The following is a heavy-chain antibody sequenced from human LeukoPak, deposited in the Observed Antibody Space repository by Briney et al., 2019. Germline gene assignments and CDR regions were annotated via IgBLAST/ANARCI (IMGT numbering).Heavy chain of an antibody. V-gene: IGHV3-21*01. CDR2: ISSSSSYI. D-gene: IGHD3-10*01. CDR1: GFTFSSYS. CDR3: AREITMVRGVISSGGYYYGMDV. J-gene: IGHJ6*02. Sequence: PGGSLRLSCAASGFTFSSYSMNWVRQAPGKGLEWVSSISSSSSYIYYADSVKGRFTISRDNAKNSLYLQMNSLRAEDTAVYYCAREITMVRGVISSGGYYYGMDVWGQGTTVTVSS.